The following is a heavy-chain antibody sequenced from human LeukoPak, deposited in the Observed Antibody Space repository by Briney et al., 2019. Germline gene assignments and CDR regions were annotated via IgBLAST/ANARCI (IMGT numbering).Heavy chain of an antibody. CDR1: GFRFRDYT. V-gene: IGHV3-21*01. CDR2: ISSSSSYI. Sequence: PGRSLRLSCAASGFRFRDYTMNWVRQASGKGLEWLASISSSSSYIYFADSVRGRFTISRDNAKNSLYLQMNSLRAEDTAVYYCAKDSPSRTATTEVPVDCWGQGTLATVSS. D-gene: IGHD1/OR15-1a*01. CDR3: AKDSPSRTATTEVPVDC. J-gene: IGHJ4*02.